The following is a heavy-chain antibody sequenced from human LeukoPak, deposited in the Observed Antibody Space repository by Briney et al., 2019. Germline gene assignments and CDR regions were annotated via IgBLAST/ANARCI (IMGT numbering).Heavy chain of an antibody. CDR2: LYYSGNT. Sequence: SETLSLTCTVSGASLSRDYWSWVRQTPGKRLEWIGYLYYSGNTNYHPSLKDRLTISADTSKNQFSLTLNSVTAAGTAVYYCARGGGACGGDCSWYFDLWGRGTLVTVSS. CDR1: GASLSRDY. D-gene: IGHD2-21*02. V-gene: IGHV4-59*01. J-gene: IGHJ2*01. CDR3: ARGGGACGGDCSWYFDL.